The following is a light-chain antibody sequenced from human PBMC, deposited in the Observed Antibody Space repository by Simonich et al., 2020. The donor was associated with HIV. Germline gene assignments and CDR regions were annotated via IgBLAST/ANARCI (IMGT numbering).Light chain of an antibody. CDR2: KAS. Sequence: DIQMTQSPSTLSASVGDRVTITCRASQSINSWLAWYQQKPGKAPKLLIYKASSLESGVPSRFSGSGSGTEFTLTISSLQPEDFASYYCQQFNSKPYTFGLGTKLEIK. CDR3: QQFNSKPYT. CDR1: QSINSW. V-gene: IGKV1-5*03. J-gene: IGKJ2*01.